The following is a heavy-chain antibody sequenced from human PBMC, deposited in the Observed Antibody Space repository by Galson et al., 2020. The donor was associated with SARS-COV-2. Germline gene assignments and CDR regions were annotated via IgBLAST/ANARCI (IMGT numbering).Heavy chain of an antibody. V-gene: IGHV3-21*01. CDR2: ISSSSYI. CDR3: ARPRRGGGPYYYYYYGMDV. CDR1: GFTFSSYS. Sequence: GESLKISCAATGFTFSSYSMNWVRQAPGKGLEWVSPISSSSYIYYADSVKGRFTISRDNAKNSLYLQMNSLRAEDTAVYYCARPRRGGGPYYYYYYGMDVWGQGTTVTVSS. J-gene: IGHJ6*02. D-gene: IGHD2-21*01.